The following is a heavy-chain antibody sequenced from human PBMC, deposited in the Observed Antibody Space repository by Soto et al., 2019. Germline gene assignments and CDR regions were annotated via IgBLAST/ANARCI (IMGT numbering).Heavy chain of an antibody. V-gene: IGHV4-59*01. D-gene: IGHD5-12*01. CDR3: ARRALDGYNI. CDR1: GASIGSFY. J-gene: IGHJ4*02. Sequence: QVQLQESGPGLVKPSETLSLTCAVSGASIGSFYWTWIRQSPGKGLEWIGYIYNTANTRYNPSLKSRVTISADTSKNRFSLKLTSVTAADSALYYCARRALDGYNIWGQGTLVTVSS. CDR2: IYNTANT.